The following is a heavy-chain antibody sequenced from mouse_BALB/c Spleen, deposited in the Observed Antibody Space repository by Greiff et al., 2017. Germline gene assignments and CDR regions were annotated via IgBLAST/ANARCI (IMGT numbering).Heavy chain of an antibody. CDR2: ISDGGSYT. D-gene: IGHD1-1*01. CDR3: ARGNYYGSSWGMDY. CDR1: GFTFSDYY. V-gene: IGHV5-4*02. J-gene: IGHJ4*01. Sequence: EVQLQESGGGLVKPGGSLKLSCAASGFTFSDYYMYWVRQTPEKRLEWVATISDGGSYTYYPDSVKGRFTISRDNAKNNLYLQMSSLKSEDTAMYYCARGNYYGSSWGMDYWGQGTSVTVSS.